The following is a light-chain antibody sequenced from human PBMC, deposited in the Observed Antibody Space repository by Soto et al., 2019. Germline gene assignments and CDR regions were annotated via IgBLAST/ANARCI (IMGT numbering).Light chain of an antibody. V-gene: IGLV1-40*01. J-gene: IGLJ1*01. CDR1: SSNIGAGYD. CDR2: GNS. CDR3: QSYDSSLSGTNV. Sequence: QSVLTQPPSVSGASGQRVTISCTGSSSNIGAGYDVHWYQQLPGTAPKLLIYGNSNRPSGVPDRFSGSKSDTSASLAITGLLAADEADYYCQSYDSSLSGTNVFGTRTKITVL.